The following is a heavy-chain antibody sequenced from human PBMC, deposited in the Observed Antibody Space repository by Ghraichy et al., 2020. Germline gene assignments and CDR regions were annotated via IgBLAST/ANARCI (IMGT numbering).Heavy chain of an antibody. J-gene: IGHJ3*02. CDR2: IWYDGSNK. CDR3: ARHGDPGRGDAFDI. Sequence: GGSLRLSCAASGFTFSSYGMHWVRQAPGKGLEWVAVIWYDGSNKYYADSVKGRFTISRDNSKNTLYLQMNSLRAEDTAVYYCARHGDPGRGDAFDIWGQGTMVTVSS. CDR1: GFTFSSYG. V-gene: IGHV3-33*01. D-gene: IGHD2-21*02.